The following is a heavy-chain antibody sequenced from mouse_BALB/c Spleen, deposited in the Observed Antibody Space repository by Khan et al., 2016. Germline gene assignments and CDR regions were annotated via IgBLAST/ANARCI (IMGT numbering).Heavy chain of an antibody. Sequence: QVQLKQSGPELVKPGASVKMSCKASGYAFTSYYIHWVKQRPGQGLEWIGWIYPGDGMINYNEKFRGRTTLTADKSSSTDYMLLSSLTSEDSAVYCCSRGYDGYSAWFGYWGQGTLVIVSA. J-gene: IGHJ3*01. D-gene: IGHD2-3*01. CDR1: GYAFTSYY. V-gene: IGHV1S56*01. CDR2: IYPGDGMI. CDR3: SRGYDGYSAWFGY.